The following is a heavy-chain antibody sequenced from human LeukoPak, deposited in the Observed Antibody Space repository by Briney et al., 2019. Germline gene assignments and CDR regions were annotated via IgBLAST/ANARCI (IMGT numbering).Heavy chain of an antibody. V-gene: IGHV3-30-3*02. CDR2: ISYDGSNK. J-gene: IGHJ4*02. CDR1: GFTFSSYA. Sequence: PGGSLRLSCAASGFTFSSYAMHWVRQAPGKGLEWVADISYDGSNKYYADSVKGRFTISRDNSKNTLYLQMNSLRAEDTAVYYCAKIPYDILTDGDFDYWGQGTLVTVSS. CDR3: AKIPYDILTDGDFDY. D-gene: IGHD3-9*01.